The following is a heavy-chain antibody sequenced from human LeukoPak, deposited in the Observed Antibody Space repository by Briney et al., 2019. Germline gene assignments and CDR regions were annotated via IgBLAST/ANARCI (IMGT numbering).Heavy chain of an antibody. Sequence: GGSLRLSCAASGFTVSSNYMSWVRQAPGKGLEWVSVIYSGSSTYYADSVKGRFTISRDNSKNTLYLQMNSLRAEDTAVYYCARDRGYSYGYFDYWGQGTLVTVSS. CDR2: IYSGSST. J-gene: IGHJ4*02. D-gene: IGHD5-18*01. CDR1: GFTVSSNY. CDR3: ARDRGYSYGYFDY. V-gene: IGHV3-53*01.